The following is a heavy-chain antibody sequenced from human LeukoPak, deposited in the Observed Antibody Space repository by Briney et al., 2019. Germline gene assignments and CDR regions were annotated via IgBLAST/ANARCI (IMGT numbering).Heavy chain of an antibody. CDR3: ARQRSNYYYYMDV. CDR1: GGSISSYY. V-gene: IGHV4-4*09. Sequence: SETLSLTCTVSGGSISSYYWSWIRQPPGKGLEWIGYIYTSGSTNYNPSLKSRVTISVDTSKNQFSLKLSSVTAADTAVYYCARQRSNYYYYMDVWGQGTLVTVSS. D-gene: IGHD5-24*01. J-gene: IGHJ6*03. CDR2: IYTSGST.